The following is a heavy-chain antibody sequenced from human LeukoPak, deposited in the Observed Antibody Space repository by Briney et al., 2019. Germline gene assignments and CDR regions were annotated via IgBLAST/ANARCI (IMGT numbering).Heavy chain of an antibody. CDR1: GFSFKNAW. D-gene: IGHD2-21*02. CDR2: MYYSGTT. J-gene: IGHJ4*02. Sequence: GSLRLSCAASGFSFKNAWMSWIRQSPGKGLEWIGFMYYSGTTNYNPSLKSRVTISLGMSKNQFSLKLSSVTAADTAVYYCARLPMAVTPHVDYWGQGTLVTVSS. V-gene: IGHV4-59*01. CDR3: ARLPMAVTPHVDY.